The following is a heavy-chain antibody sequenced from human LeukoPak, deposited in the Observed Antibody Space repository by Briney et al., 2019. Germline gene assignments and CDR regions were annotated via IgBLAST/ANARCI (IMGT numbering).Heavy chain of an antibody. J-gene: IGHJ4*02. D-gene: IGHD3-16*01. V-gene: IGHV3-7*01. CDR3: ASHPYHDNNAYLNH. CDR2: IKQDGSVK. Sequence: GGSLRLSCAASGLPLSLYWMNWVRQAPGKGLEWVANIKQDGSVKHYVDSVKGRFTISRDNAKNSLFLQMDSLTAEDTAMYFCASHPYHDNNAYLNHWGQGALVTVSS. CDR1: GLPLSLYW.